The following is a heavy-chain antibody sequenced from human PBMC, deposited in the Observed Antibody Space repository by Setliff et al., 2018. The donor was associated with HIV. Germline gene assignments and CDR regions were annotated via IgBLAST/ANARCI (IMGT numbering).Heavy chain of an antibody. Sequence: SETLSLTCTVSRDSIRNGAYYWGWIRQPPGKGLEWIGSNYYSGSAYYNPSFKSRVTLSVDTSENQFSLRLSSVTAADTAVYFCARGGTVSADFDSWGQGTLVTVSS. CDR3: ARGGTVSADFDS. D-gene: IGHD6-19*01. CDR1: RDSIRNGAYY. J-gene: IGHJ4*02. V-gene: IGHV4-39*07. CDR2: NYYSGSA.